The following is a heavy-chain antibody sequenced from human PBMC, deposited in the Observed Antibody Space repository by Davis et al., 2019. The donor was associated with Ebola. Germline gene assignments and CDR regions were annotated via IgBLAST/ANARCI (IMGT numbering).Heavy chain of an antibody. CDR1: GGSISSYY. CDR3: ARGTGLVSDY. V-gene: IGHV4-59*01. J-gene: IGHJ4*02. Sequence: MPSETLSLTCTVSGGSISSYYWSWIRQPPGKGLEWIGYNYYSGRTNYNPSLKSRVTISVDTSKNQFSLMLTSVTAADTAVYYCARGTGLVSDYWGPGTLVTVSS. D-gene: IGHD3/OR15-3a*01. CDR2: NYYSGRT.